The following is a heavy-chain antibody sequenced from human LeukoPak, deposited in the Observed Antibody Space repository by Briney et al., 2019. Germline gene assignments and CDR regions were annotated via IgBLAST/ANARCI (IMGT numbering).Heavy chain of an antibody. Sequence: SETLSLTCTVSGGSISSGGYYRSWIRQPPGKGLEWIGYIYHSGSTYYNPSLKSRVTISVDRSKNQFSLKLSSVTAADTAVYYCARGLEVGDYYYYYMDVWGKGTTVTVSS. V-gene: IGHV4-30-2*01. CDR2: IYHSGST. CDR1: GGSISSGGYY. D-gene: IGHD1-26*01. CDR3: ARGLEVGDYYYYYMDV. J-gene: IGHJ6*03.